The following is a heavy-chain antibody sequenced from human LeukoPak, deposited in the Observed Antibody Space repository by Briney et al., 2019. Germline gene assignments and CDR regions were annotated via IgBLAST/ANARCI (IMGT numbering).Heavy chain of an antibody. Sequence: SETLSLTCTVSGGSISSYYWSWIRQPPGKGLEWIGCIHYSGSTNYNPSLKRRVTISVDTSKNQFSLKLSSVTAADTAVYYCARVRDRSSYFYDLDYWGQGTLVSVCS. J-gene: IGHJ4*02. D-gene: IGHD3-22*01. V-gene: IGHV4-59*01. CDR3: ARVRDRSSYFYDLDY. CDR1: GGSISSYY. CDR2: IHYSGST.